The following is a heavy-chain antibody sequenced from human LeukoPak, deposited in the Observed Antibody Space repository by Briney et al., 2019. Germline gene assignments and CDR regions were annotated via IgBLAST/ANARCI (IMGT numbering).Heavy chain of an antibody. CDR3: ARDNYYGSGSNDAFDI. CDR1: GFTFSSYA. D-gene: IGHD3-10*01. CDR2: ISYDGSNK. J-gene: IGHJ3*02. V-gene: IGHV3-30*04. Sequence: GGSLRLSCAASGFTFSSYAMHWVRQAPGKGLEWVAVISYDGSNKYYADSVKGRFTISRDNSKNTLYLQMNSLRAEDTAVYYCARDNYYGSGSNDAFDIWGQGTMVTVSS.